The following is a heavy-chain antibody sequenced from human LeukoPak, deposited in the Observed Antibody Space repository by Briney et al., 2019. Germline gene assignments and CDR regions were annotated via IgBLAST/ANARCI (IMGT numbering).Heavy chain of an antibody. CDR2: ISYDGSNK. CDR3: ARDDEQLDYYFDY. V-gene: IGHV3-30*03. CDR1: GFTFSSYG. J-gene: IGHJ4*02. D-gene: IGHD6-6*01. Sequence: GGSLRLSCAASGFTFSSYGMHWVRQAPGKGLEWVAVISYDGSNKYHADSVKGRFTISRDNSKNTLYLQMNSLRAEDTAVYYCARDDEQLDYYFDYWGQGTLVTVSS.